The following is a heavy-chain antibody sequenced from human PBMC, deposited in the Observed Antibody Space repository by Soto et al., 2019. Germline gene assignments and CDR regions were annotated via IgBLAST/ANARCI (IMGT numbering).Heavy chain of an antibody. V-gene: IGHV3-30*18. Sequence: QVQLVESGGGVVQPGSSLRLSCAASGFTFRNYVMHWVRQAPGKGLEWVAVIGYDGSNIHYADSVKGRFTISRDNSKNTLYLQMNSLRAEDTAVYYCAKDSCYCTHTRCHCFVVVFDSWGQGSLLTVSS. CDR2: IGYDGSNI. D-gene: IGHD2-2*01. CDR1: GFTFRNYV. CDR3: AKDSCYCTHTRCHCFVVVFDS. J-gene: IGHJ4*02.